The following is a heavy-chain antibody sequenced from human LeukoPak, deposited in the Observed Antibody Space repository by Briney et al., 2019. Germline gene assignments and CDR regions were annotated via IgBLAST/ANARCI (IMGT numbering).Heavy chain of an antibody. Sequence: NPSETLSLTCTVSGVSISSSSYYWGWIRQPPGKGLEWIVSIYYSGSTYYNPSLKSRVTISVDTSKNQFSLKLSSVTAADTAVYYCARAIEPWVQLAFNWFDPWGQGTLVTVSS. D-gene: IGHD6-13*01. CDR1: GVSISSSSYY. V-gene: IGHV4-39*01. CDR3: ARAIEPWVQLAFNWFDP. J-gene: IGHJ5*02. CDR2: IYYSGST.